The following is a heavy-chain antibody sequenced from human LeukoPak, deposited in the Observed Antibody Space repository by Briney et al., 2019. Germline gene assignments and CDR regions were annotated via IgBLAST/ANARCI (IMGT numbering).Heavy chain of an antibody. CDR2: IYISGGT. Sequence: SETLSVTCRVSGGFLSNYNWNWIRQSAGKGLEWIGRIYISGGTDYNPSLKSRVTMSVDASKNEFSLRLNSVTAADSAVYYCARTSGRSWFYYYIDVWGKGTTVTVSS. J-gene: IGHJ6*03. CDR3: ARTSGRSWFYYYIDV. CDR1: GGFLSNYN. V-gene: IGHV4-4*07. D-gene: IGHD2-15*01.